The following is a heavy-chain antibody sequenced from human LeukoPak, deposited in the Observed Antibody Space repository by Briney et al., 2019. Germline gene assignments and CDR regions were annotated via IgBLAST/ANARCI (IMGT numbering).Heavy chain of an antibody. CDR2: INPSGGST. V-gene: IGHV1-46*01. D-gene: IGHD2-2*01. J-gene: IGHJ1*01. CDR1: GYTFTSYY. Sequence: GASVKVSCKASGYTFTSYYMHWVRQAPGQGLEWMGIINPSGGSTSYAQKFQGRVTMTRDTSTSTVYMELSSLRSEDTAVYYCAREGLEQLGYCSSTSCFPGYFQHWGQGTLVTVSS. CDR3: AREGLEQLGYCSSTSCFPGYFQH.